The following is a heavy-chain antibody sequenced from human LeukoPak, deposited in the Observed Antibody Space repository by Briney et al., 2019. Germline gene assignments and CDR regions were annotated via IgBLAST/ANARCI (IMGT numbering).Heavy chain of an antibody. CDR3: AKVGVPATGGFHH. J-gene: IGHJ1*01. V-gene: IGHV3-30*04. Sequence: QTGGSLRLSCEASGFTFSQYAMEWVRQAPGKGLEWVALISYDGTNKVYAEAGKGRFTTSRDNSKNTLYLEMNSLRAEDTAIYYCAKVGVPATGGFHHWGQGTLVTVSS. D-gene: IGHD6-13*01. CDR1: GFTFSQYA. CDR2: ISYDGTNK.